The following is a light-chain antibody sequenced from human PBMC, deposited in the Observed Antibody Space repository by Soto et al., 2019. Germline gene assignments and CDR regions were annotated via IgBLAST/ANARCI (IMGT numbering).Light chain of an antibody. CDR3: AAWDDNLNGPL. Sequence: QSVLTQPPSASGTPGQRVTISCSGDNSNIGTNSVHWYQHLPGTAPKLVIYADSQRPSGVPDRFSGSKSGTSASLAISGLQSDDDADYLCAAWDDNLNGPLFGTGTKLTVL. CDR1: NSNIGTNS. J-gene: IGLJ1*01. CDR2: ADS. V-gene: IGLV1-44*01.